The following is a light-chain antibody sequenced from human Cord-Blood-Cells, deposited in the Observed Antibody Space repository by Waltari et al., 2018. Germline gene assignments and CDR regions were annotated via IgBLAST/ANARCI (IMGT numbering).Light chain of an antibody. CDR2: DVS. Sequence: QSALTLPASVSGSPGQSIIISCTGTSRYVGCFQSVSWYQQHPGKAPKLMIYDVSNRHSGVSNRFSGSKSGNTASLTISGLQAEDEADYYCSSYTSSSTPYVFGTGTKVTVL. J-gene: IGLJ1*01. CDR3: SSYTSSSTPYV. V-gene: IGLV2-14*01. CDR1: SRYVGCFQS.